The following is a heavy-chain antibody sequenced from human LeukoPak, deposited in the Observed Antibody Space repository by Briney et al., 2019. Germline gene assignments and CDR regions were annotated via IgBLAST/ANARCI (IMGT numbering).Heavy chain of an antibody. CDR3: ARGGYCTNGVCYTHWFDP. D-gene: IGHD2-8*01. V-gene: IGHV1-3*03. J-gene: IGHJ5*02. Sequence: ASVKVSCKASGYTFTSYGISWVRQAPGQRLEWMGWINAGNGNTKYSQEFQGRVTITRDTSASTAYMELSSLRSEDMAVYYCARGGYCTNGVCYTHWFDPWGQGTLVTVSS. CDR1: GYTFTSYG. CDR2: INAGNGNT.